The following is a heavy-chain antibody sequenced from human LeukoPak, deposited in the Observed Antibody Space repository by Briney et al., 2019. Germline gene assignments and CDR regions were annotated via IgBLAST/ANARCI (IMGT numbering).Heavy chain of an antibody. Sequence: ASVKVSCKASGYTFTSYGISWVRQAPGQGLEWMGWISAYNGNTNYAQKLQGRVTMTTGTSTSTAYMELRSLRSDDTAVYYCARPHDILTGYDPPDAFDIWGQGTMVTVSS. J-gene: IGHJ3*02. V-gene: IGHV1-18*01. CDR1: GYTFTSYG. CDR3: ARPHDILTGYDPPDAFDI. CDR2: ISAYNGNT. D-gene: IGHD3-9*01.